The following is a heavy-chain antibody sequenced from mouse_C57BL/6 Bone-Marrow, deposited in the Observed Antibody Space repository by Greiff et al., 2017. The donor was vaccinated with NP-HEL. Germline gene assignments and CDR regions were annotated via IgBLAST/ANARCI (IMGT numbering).Heavy chain of an antibody. CDR3: ASSYDYDVAWFAY. D-gene: IGHD2-4*01. V-gene: IGHV5-6*01. J-gene: IGHJ3*01. CDR1: GFTFSSYG. CDR2: ISSGGSYT. Sequence: EVKLVESGGDLVKPGGSLKLSCAASGFTFSSYGMSWVRQTPDKRLEWVATISSGGSYTYDPDSVQGRFTISRDNAKNTLYLQMSSLKSEDTATYYCASSYDYDVAWFAYWGQGTLVTVSA.